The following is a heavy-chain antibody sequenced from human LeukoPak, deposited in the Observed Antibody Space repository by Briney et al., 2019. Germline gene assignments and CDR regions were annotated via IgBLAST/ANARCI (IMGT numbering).Heavy chain of an antibody. J-gene: IGHJ3*02. V-gene: IGHV3-30*04. CDR2: ISYDGSNK. CDR3: ARGENADDAFDI. CDR1: GFTFSSYA. Sequence: GGSLRLSCAASGFTFSSYAMHWVRQAPGKGLEWVAVISYDGSNKYYADSVKGRFTISRDNSKNTLYLQMNSLRAEDTAVHYCARGENADDAFDIWGQGTMVTVSS.